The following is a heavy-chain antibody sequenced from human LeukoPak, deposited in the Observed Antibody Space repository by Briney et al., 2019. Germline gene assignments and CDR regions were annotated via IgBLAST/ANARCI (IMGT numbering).Heavy chain of an antibody. CDR2: IYNSGST. V-gene: IGHV4-59*01. J-gene: IGHJ4*02. Sequence: SETLSLTCTVSGGSISSYYWSWIRRPPGKGLEWIGYIYNSGSTNYNPSLKSRVTISVDTSKKQFSLKLSSVTAADTAVYYCAAMVRGDNFDYWGQGTLVTVSS. CDR3: AAMVRGDNFDY. D-gene: IGHD3-10*01. CDR1: GGSISSYY.